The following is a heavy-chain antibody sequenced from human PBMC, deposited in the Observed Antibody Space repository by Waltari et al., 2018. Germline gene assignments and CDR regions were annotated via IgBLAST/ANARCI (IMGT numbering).Heavy chain of an antibody. CDR1: GYSFTSHW. D-gene: IGHD6-19*01. J-gene: IGHJ4*02. CDR3: VRRVGIAVAGTHFDY. Sequence: EVQLVQSGAEVKKPGESLKISCKASGYSFTSHWIGWARQMPGKGLEWMGIIYPGDSETRYSPSFRGQATVSADRSISTAYLQWSRLEASDTAIYYCVRRVGIAVAGTHFDYWGQGTLVTVSS. CDR2: IYPGDSET. V-gene: IGHV5-51*01.